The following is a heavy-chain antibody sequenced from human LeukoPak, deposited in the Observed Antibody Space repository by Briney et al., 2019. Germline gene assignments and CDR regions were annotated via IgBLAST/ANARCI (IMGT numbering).Heavy chain of an antibody. CDR2: FDPEDGET. D-gene: IGHD3-10*01. V-gene: IGHV1-24*01. Sequence: ASVKVSCKVSGYTLTELSMHWVRQAPGKGLEWMGGFDPEDGETIYAQKLQGRVTMTTDTSTSTAYMELRSLRSDDTAVYYCARVKYYYGSGHFDYWGQGTLVTVSS. J-gene: IGHJ4*02. CDR1: GYTLTELS. CDR3: ARVKYYYGSGHFDY.